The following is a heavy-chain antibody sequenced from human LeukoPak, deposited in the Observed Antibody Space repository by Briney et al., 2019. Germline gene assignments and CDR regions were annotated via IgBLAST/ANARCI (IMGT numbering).Heavy chain of an antibody. D-gene: IGHD2-2*01. CDR2: INPNSGGT. CDR1: GYTFTGYY. V-gene: IGHV1-2*02. CDR3: ARDGGEYCSSTSCLVAFDI. J-gene: IGHJ3*02. Sequence: ASVKVSCKASGYTFTGYYMHWVRQAPGHGLEWMGWINPNSGGTNYAQKFQGRVTMTRDTSISTAYMELSGLRSDDTAVYYCARDGGEYCSSTSCLVAFDIWGQGTMVTVSS.